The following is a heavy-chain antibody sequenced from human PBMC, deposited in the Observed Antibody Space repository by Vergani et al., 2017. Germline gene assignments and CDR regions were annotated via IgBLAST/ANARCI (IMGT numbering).Heavy chain of an antibody. D-gene: IGHD4-17*01. J-gene: IGHJ4*02. CDR1: GGSISSSSYY. CDR2: IYYSGST. CDR3: ARLQGYGDYPWYFDY. V-gene: IGHV4-39*01. Sequence: QLQLQESGSGLVKPSQTLSLTCTVSGGSISSSSYYWGWIRQPPGKGLEWIGSIYYSGSTYYNPSLKSRVTISVDTSKNQFSLKLSSVTAADTAVYYCARLQGYGDYPWYFDYWGQGTLVTVSS.